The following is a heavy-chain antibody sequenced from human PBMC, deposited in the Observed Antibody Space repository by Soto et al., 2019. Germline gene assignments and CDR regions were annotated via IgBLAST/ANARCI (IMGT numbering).Heavy chain of an antibody. V-gene: IGHV4-31*03. CDR3: ARDQRPSSNWYPGWLDP. Sequence: SETLSLTCTVSGDSINSDSHFWSWLRQHPEKGLEWIGYISYSGSTYFNPSLKSRVTISVDTSKNQFSLKLNSVTAADTAVYYCARDQRPSSNWYPGWLDPWGQGTLVTVSS. D-gene: IGHD6-13*01. CDR1: GDSINSDSHF. J-gene: IGHJ5*02. CDR2: ISYSGST.